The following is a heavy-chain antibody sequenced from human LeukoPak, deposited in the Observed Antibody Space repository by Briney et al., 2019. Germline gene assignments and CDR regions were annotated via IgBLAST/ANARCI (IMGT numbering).Heavy chain of an antibody. CDR2: INHSGST. D-gene: IGHD3-22*01. Sequence: SETLSLTCAVYGGSFSGYYWSWIRQPPGKGLEWIGEINHSGSTNYNPSLKSRVTISVDTSKNQFSLKLSSVTAADTAVYYCAREGYDSSGYQGAFVIWGQGTMVTVSS. CDR1: GGSFSGYY. V-gene: IGHV4-34*01. J-gene: IGHJ3*02. CDR3: AREGYDSSGYQGAFVI.